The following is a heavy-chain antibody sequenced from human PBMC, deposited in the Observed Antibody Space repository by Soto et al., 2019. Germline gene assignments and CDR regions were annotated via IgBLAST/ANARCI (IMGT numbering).Heavy chain of an antibody. CDR1: GYIFSDYD. V-gene: IGHV1-18*01. Sequence: QVQLVQSGAEVKKPGASVKVSCKASGYIFSDYDIPWVRQAPGQGLEWMGRINGYNGNTIHAQKFQGRVTLTTDTSTGTAYMYLRSRRSDDSALYYCARGKTVAATGYFEYWGPGTLVTVSS. D-gene: IGHD6-19*01. CDR3: ARGKTVAATGYFEY. J-gene: IGHJ4*02. CDR2: INGYNGNT.